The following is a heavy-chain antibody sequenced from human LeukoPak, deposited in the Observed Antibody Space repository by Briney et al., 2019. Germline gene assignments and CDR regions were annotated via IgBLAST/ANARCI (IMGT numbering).Heavy chain of an antibody. V-gene: IGHV5-51*01. J-gene: IGHJ6*02. D-gene: IGHD2-15*01. CDR3: ARHAGGGSFNLYYYYYYGMDV. Sequence: GESLKISCKGSGYSFTSYWIGWVRQMPGKGLEWMGIIYPGDSDTRYSPSFQGQVTISADKSISTAYLQWSSLKASDTAMYYCARHAGGGSFNLYYYYYYGMDVWGQGTTVTVSS. CDR1: GYSFTSYW. CDR2: IYPGDSDT.